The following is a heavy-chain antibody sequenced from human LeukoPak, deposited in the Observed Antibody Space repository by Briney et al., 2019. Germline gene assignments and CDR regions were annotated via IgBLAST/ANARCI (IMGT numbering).Heavy chain of an antibody. CDR3: ARGRSKPVPMYYYYYYMDV. CDR1: GGSFSGYY. D-gene: IGHD2-2*01. Sequence: SETLSLTCAVYGGSFSGYYWSWIRQPPGKGLEWIGEINHSGSTNYNPSLESRVTISVDTSKNQFSPKLSSVTAADTAVYYCARGRSKPVPMYYYYYYMDVWDKGTTVTVSS. CDR2: INHSGST. V-gene: IGHV4-34*01. J-gene: IGHJ6*03.